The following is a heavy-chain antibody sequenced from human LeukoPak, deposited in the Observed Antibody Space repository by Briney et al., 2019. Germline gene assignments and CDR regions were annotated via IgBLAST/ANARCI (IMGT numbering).Heavy chain of an antibody. CDR1: GFTFSSFE. CDR3: GRRPVNGVTAYWYFDL. D-gene: IGHD2-21*02. V-gene: IGHV3-23*01. CDR2: ISGSGGST. Sequence: TGGSLRLSCAASGFTFSSFEMNWVRQAPGKGLEWVSTISGSGGSTHYVDSVKGRFTISRDNSKLTLYLQLNSLRADDTAVYYCGRRPVNGVTAYWYFDLWGRGTLVTVSS. J-gene: IGHJ2*01.